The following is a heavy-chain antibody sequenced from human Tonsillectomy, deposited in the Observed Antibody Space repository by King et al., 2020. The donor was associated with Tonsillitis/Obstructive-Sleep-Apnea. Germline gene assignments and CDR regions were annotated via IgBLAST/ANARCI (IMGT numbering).Heavy chain of an antibody. V-gene: IGHV3-11*06. Sequence: VQLVQSGGGLVKPGGSLRLSCAASGFTFSDYYMSWIRQAPGKGLEWVSYISSSSSYTNYADSVKGRFTISRDNAKNSLYLQMNSLRAEDTAVYYCARDGAYYYGSGSYYPGYWGQGTLVTVSS. CDR2: ISSSSSYT. J-gene: IGHJ4*02. CDR1: GFTFSDYY. D-gene: IGHD3-10*01. CDR3: ARDGAYYYGSGSYYPGY.